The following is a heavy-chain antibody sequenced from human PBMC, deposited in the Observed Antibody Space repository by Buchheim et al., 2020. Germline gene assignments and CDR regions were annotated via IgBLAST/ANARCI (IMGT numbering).Heavy chain of an antibody. Sequence: EVQLVESGGGLVQPGGSLRLSCAASGVTFSSYEMNWVRQAPGKGLEWVAYISSSGSTIYYADSVKGRVTIYRDNAKNSLYLQMNSLRAEDTAVYYCTYSSGWYGSFDYWGQGTL. CDR1: GVTFSSYE. CDR3: TYSSGWYGSFDY. D-gene: IGHD6-19*01. J-gene: IGHJ4*02. CDR2: ISSSGSTI. V-gene: IGHV3-48*03.